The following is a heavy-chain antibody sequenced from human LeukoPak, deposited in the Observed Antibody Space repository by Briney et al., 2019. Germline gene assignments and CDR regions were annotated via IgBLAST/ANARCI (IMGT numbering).Heavy chain of an antibody. CDR2: TWSDGRSE. CDR3: IVFGDSNH. D-gene: IGHD4-17*01. J-gene: IGHJ5*02. Sequence: GGSLRLSCVVSGVSLSSHGMHWVRQAPGKGLEWLTFTWSDGRSEYYADSVKGRFTISRDTSKNTLYLQINSLRVEDTAVYYCIVFGDSNHWGQGTLVTVSS. V-gene: IGHV3-30*02. CDR1: GVSLSSHG.